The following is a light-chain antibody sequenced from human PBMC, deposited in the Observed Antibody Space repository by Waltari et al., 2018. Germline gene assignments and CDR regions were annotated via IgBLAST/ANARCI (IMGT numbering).Light chain of an antibody. V-gene: IGLV2-14*03. Sequence: QSALTQPASVSGSLGQAITIPCAGVYNYVSWYQQHPGNAPKLMIFDVSKRPSGVSTRFSGSRSGNTASLTISGLQAEDEANYFCSSYTSSSTYVFGTGTKVT. J-gene: IGLJ1*01. CDR2: DVS. CDR1: VYNY. CDR3: SSYTSSSTYV.